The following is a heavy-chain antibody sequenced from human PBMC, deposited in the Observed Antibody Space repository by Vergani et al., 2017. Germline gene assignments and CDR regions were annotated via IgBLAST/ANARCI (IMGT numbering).Heavy chain of an antibody. CDR1: GFTLSNYD. Sequence: QVQLVESGGGVVQRGGSLRLSCAKSGFTLSNYDMQCIRQGPGKGLEFVAFIQFDGINQYYADSVKGRFTLSRDFSKNTLYLQMNSLRTDDTATYYCAKHFRGWGIDYWGQGTQVIVSS. D-gene: IGHD3-16*01. V-gene: IGHV3-30*02. CDR2: IQFDGINQ. CDR3: AKHFRGWGIDY. J-gene: IGHJ4*02.